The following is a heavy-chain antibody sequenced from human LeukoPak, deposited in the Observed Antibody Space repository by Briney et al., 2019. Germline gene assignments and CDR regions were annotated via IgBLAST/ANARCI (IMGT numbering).Heavy chain of an antibody. CDR2: ISGSSSSI. J-gene: IGHJ3*02. V-gene: IGHV3-21*01. CDR1: GFTFSSYS. Sequence: GGSLRLSCAASGFTFSSYSMNWVRQAPGKGLEWVSSISGSSSSIYYADSVKGRFTISRDNTKNSLYLQMNSLRAEDTAVYYCARRYLNYYDSSGYYYSEHDAFDIWGQGTMVTVSS. D-gene: IGHD3-22*01. CDR3: ARRYLNYYDSSGYYYSEHDAFDI.